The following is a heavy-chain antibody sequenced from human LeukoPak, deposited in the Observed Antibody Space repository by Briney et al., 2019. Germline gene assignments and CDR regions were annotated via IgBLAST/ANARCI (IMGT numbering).Heavy chain of an antibody. J-gene: IGHJ4*02. CDR2: INHSGST. V-gene: IGHV4-34*01. CDR3: ARGPPSAVGATHFDY. D-gene: IGHD1-26*01. Sequence: SETLSLTCAVYGGSFSGYYWSWIRQPPGKGLEWIGEINHSGSTNYNPSLRSRVTISVDTSKNQFSLKLSSVTAADTAVYYCARGPPSAVGATHFDYWGQGTLVTVSS. CDR1: GGSFSGYY.